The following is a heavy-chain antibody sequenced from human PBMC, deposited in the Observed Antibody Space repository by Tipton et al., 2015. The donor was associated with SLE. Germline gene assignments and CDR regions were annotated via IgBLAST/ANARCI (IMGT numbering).Heavy chain of an antibody. Sequence: QLVQSGGEVKKPGASVKVSCKASGYTFSSYGISWVRQAAGQGLEWVGWMNPDRGTTGYAQKFQGRVTMTGDTSRSTAYMELNSLTSEDTAIYYCARGGDFDFWGQGTLVTVSS. CDR2: MNPDRGTT. J-gene: IGHJ5*01. CDR3: ARGGDFDF. CDR1: GYTFSSYG. V-gene: IGHV1-8*02.